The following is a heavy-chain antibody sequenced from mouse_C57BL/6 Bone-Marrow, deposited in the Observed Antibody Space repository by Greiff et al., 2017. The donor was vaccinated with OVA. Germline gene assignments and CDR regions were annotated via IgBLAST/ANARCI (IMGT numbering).Heavy chain of an antibody. D-gene: IGHD2-1*01. V-gene: IGHV1-85*01. Sequence: LQESGPELVKPGASVMLSCKASGYSFTSYDINWVKQRPGQGLEWIGWIYPRAGSTKYNEKFKGKATLTVDTSSRTAYMELHSLTSEDSAVYFCAEHGNKIAYWGQGTLVTVSA. CDR2: IYPRAGST. CDR1: GYSFTSYD. CDR3: AEHGNKIAY. J-gene: IGHJ3*01.